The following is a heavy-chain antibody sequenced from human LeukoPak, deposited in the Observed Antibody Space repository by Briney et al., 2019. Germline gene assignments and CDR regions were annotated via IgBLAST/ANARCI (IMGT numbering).Heavy chain of an antibody. CDR3: ASSPNDSSDPDAFDI. CDR2: IRYDGSNK. V-gene: IGHV3-30*02. D-gene: IGHD3-22*01. CDR1: GFTFSIYG. Sequence: GGSLRLSCAASGFTFSIYGMHWVRQAPGKGLEWVAFIRYDGSNKYYADSVKGRFTISRDNAKNSLYLQMNSLRGEDTAVYYCASSPNDSSDPDAFDIRGQGTMVTVSS. J-gene: IGHJ3*02.